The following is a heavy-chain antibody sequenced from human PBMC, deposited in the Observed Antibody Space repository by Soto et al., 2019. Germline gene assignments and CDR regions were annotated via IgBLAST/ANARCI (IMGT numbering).Heavy chain of an antibody. Sequence: QVQLVQSAAEVRRPGASVKVSCRTSGYAFSTYLMHWVRQAPGQGLEWMGILNPTAGRTSYSQKFQGRATMTSDASTSTAYMELTGLRSDDTAVYYCARALRVGLTVVTPAYWGQGTLVTVSS. D-gene: IGHD3-9*01. CDR2: LNPTAGRT. J-gene: IGHJ4*02. V-gene: IGHV1-46*01. CDR3: ARALRVGLTVVTPAY. CDR1: GYAFSTYL.